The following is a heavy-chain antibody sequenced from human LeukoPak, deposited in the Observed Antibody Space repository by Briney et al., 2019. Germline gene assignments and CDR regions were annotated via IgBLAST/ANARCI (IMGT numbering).Heavy chain of an antibody. V-gene: IGHV4-30-2*01. D-gene: IGHD6-6*01. J-gene: IGHJ6*03. Sequence: PSETLSLTCTVSGGSISSGGYYWSWIRQPPGKGLEWIGYIYHSGSTYYNPSLKSRVTISVDRSKNQFSLKLSSVTAADTAVYYCARLAVGGSSSNLGYYMDVWGKGTTVTVSS. CDR3: ARLAVGGSSSNLGYYMDV. CDR2: IYHSGST. CDR1: GGSISSGGYY.